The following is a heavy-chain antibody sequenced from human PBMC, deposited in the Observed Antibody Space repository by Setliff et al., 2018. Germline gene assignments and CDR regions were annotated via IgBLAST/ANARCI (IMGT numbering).Heavy chain of an antibody. CDR2: INRDGSNI. Sequence: PGESLRLSCAASGFTFSNYWMHWVRQAPGKGMVWVSHINRDGSNIRYADSVKGRFTISRDIAKNTLYLQINSLRAEDTAVYYCARAFGGNSDAFDIWGQGTMVTVSS. J-gene: IGHJ3*02. CDR3: ARAFGGNSDAFDI. CDR1: GFTFSNYW. V-gene: IGHV3-74*01. D-gene: IGHD2-21*02.